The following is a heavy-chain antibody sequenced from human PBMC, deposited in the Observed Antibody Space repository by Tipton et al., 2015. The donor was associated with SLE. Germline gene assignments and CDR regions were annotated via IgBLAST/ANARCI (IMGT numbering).Heavy chain of an antibody. V-gene: IGHV4-59*01. D-gene: IGHD2-2*01. CDR2: IYYSGST. CDR3: ARGGGCSSTSCYRGNQRYYYYYMDV. CDR1: GGSISSYY. J-gene: IGHJ6*03. Sequence: TLSLTCTVSGGSISSYYWSWIRQPPGKGLEWIGYIYYSGSTNYNPSLKSRVTISVDTSKNQFSLKLSSVTAADTAVYYCARGGGCSSTSCYRGNQRYYYYYMDVWGKGTTVNVSS.